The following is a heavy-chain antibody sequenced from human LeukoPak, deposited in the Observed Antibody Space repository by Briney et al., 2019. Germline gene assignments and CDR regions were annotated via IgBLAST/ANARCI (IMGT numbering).Heavy chain of an antibody. CDR2: MNPNSGNT. CDR1: GYTFTSYD. J-gene: IGHJ4*02. CDR3: ARMGFHYDILTGYYTAPYDY. Sequence: GASVKVSCKASGYTFTSYDINWVRQATRQGLEWMGWMNPNSGNTGYAQKFQGRVTMTRNTSISTAYMELSSLRSEDTAVYYCARMGFHYDILTGYYTAPYDYWGQGTLLTVSS. D-gene: IGHD3-9*01. V-gene: IGHV1-8*01.